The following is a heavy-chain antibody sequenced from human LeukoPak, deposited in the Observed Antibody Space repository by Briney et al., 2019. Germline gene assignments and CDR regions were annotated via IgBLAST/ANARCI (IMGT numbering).Heavy chain of an antibody. CDR1: GFTFSSYG. CDR3: AKVEYYETGPHY. J-gene: IGHJ4*02. Sequence: PGGSLRLSCAASGFTFSSYGMSWVRQAPGKGLEWVSAISGSGGSTYYADSVKGRFTISRDNSKNTLYLQMNSLRAEDTAVYYCAKVEYYETGPHYWGQGTLVTVSS. D-gene: IGHD3-22*01. V-gene: IGHV3-23*01. CDR2: ISGSGGST.